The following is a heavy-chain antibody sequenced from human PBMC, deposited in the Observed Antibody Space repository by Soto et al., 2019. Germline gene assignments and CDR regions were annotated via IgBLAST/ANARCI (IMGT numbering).Heavy chain of an antibody. CDR3: ARGTTVVTQSFDY. D-gene: IGHD4-17*01. J-gene: IGHJ4*02. CDR2: INLSGST. CDR1: GGSFSDYY. V-gene: IGHV4-34*01. Sequence: SETLSLTCAVYGGSFSDYYWRWIRQPPGKGLEWIGEINLSGSTNYNPSLKSRVTISVDTSKNQFSLKLSSVTAADTAVYYCARGTTVVTQSFDYWGQGTLVTVSS.